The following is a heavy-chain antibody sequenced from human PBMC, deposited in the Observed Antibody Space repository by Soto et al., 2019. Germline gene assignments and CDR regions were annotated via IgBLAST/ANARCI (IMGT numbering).Heavy chain of an antibody. CDR2: SYSGDTT. J-gene: IGHJ4*02. V-gene: IGHV3-53*01. Sequence: GGSLRLSCAASGFTVSSTYMSWVRQAPGKGLEWVSVSYSGDTTYYADSVKGRFTIYRDSSKNTLYLQMNSLRDEDTAVYYCARDLGSKFDYCGQGTLVTVSS. CDR1: GFTVSSTY. CDR3: ARDLGSKFDY. D-gene: IGHD2-2*03.